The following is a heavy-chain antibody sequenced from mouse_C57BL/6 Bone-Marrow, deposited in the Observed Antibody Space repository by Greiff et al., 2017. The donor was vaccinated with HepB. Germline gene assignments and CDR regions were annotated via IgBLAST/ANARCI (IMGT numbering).Heavy chain of an antibody. J-gene: IGHJ2*01. CDR1: GYSFTSYY. V-gene: IGHV1-66*01. CDR2: IYPGSGNT. Sequence: QVQLQQSGPELVKPGASVKISCKASGYSFTSYYIHWVKQRPGQGLEWIGWIYPGSGNTKYNEKFKGKATLTADTSSSTAYMQLSSLTSEDSAVYYCARGSSDPFDYWGQGTTLTVSS. D-gene: IGHD1-1*01. CDR3: ARGSSDPFDY.